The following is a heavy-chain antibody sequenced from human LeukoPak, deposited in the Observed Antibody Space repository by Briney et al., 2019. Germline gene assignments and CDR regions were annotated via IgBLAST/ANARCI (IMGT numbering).Heavy chain of an antibody. CDR2: ISWNSGSI. V-gene: IGHV3-9*01. CDR3: AKEGLYDSSGYRRGFLRY. Sequence: QSGGSLRLSCAASGFTFDDYAMHWVRQAPGKGLEWVSGISWNSGSIGYADSVKGRFTISRDNAKNSLYLQMNSLRAEDTALYYCAKEGLYDSSGYRRGFLRYWGQGTLVTVSS. CDR1: GFTFDDYA. D-gene: IGHD3-22*01. J-gene: IGHJ4*02.